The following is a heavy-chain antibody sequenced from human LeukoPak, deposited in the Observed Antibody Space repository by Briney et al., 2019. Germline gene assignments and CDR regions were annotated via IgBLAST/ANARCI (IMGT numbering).Heavy chain of an antibody. CDR3: ARADHSSSWYFVGLNWFDP. V-gene: IGHV1-46*01. Sequence: ASVKVSCKASGYTFTSYYMHWVRQAPGQGLEWMGIINPSGGSTNYAQKFQGRVTITADKSTSTAYMELSSLRSEDTAVYYCARADHSSSWYFVGLNWFDPWGQGTLVTVSS. CDR2: INPSGGST. CDR1: GYTFTSYY. D-gene: IGHD6-13*01. J-gene: IGHJ5*02.